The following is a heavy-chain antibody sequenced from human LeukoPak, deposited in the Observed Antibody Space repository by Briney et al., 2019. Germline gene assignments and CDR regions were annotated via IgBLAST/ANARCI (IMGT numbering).Heavy chain of an antibody. J-gene: IGHJ4*02. Sequence: SQTLSLTCTVSGGSISSGGYYWSWIRQPPGKGLEWIGYIYYSGSTNYNPSLKSRVTISLDTSKNQFSLKLSSVTAADTAVHYCARSELLWFGGVNSGFDYWGQGTLVTVSS. CDR2: IYYSGST. CDR3: ARSELLWFGGVNSGFDY. D-gene: IGHD3-10*01. V-gene: IGHV4-61*08. CDR1: GGSISSGGYY.